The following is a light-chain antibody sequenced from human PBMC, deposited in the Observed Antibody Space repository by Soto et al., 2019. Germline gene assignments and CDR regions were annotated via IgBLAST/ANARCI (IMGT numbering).Light chain of an antibody. J-gene: IGLJ1*01. CDR1: SSNIGSNY. V-gene: IGLV1-47*01. CDR3: AAWDDSLSGRV. CDR2: RNS. Sequence: QSAQTQPPSASGTPGQRVTISCSGSSSNIGSNYVYWYQQLPGTAPKLLIYRNSQRPSGVPDRFSGSKSGTSASLAISGLRSEDEADFYCAAWDDSLSGRVFGTGTKVTVL.